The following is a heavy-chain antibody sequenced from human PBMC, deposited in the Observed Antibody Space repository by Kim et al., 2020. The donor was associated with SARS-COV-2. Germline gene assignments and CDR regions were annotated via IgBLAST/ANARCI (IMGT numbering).Heavy chain of an antibody. V-gene: IGHV3-21*01. CDR1: GFTFSSYS. J-gene: IGHJ6*02. CDR3: ARMRGDYGDYYFSLYLNTYYYGMDV. CDR2: ISSSSSYI. Sequence: GGSLRLSCAASGFTFSSYSMNWVRQAPGKGLEWVSSISSSSSYIYYADSVKGRFTISRDNAKNSLYLQMNSLRAEDTAVYYCARMRGDYGDYYFSLYLNTYYYGMDVWGQGTTVTVSS. D-gene: IGHD4-17*01.